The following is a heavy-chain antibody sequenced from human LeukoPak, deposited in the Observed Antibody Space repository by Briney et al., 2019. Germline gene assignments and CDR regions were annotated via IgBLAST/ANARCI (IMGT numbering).Heavy chain of an antibody. J-gene: IGHJ4*02. Sequence: GGSLRLSCAASGFTFSSYSMNWVRQAPGKGLEWVANIKQDGSESRYVDSVKGRFTISRDNAKNSLYLQMNSLRGEDTAVYYCARDKVGGSMAGSNLDYWGQGNLVTVSS. CDR1: GFTFSSYS. CDR3: ARDKVGGSMAGSNLDY. D-gene: IGHD6-19*01. V-gene: IGHV3-7*01. CDR2: IKQDGSES.